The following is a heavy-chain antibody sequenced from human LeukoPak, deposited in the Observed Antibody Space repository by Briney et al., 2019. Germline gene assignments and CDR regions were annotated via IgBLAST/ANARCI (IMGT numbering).Heavy chain of an antibody. D-gene: IGHD6-13*01. V-gene: IGHV3-21*01. Sequence: GGSLRLSCAASGFTFSSYSMNWVRQAPGKGLEWVSSISSSSSYIYYADSVKGRFTISRDDAKNSLYLQMNSLRAEDTAVYYCARAISSSWYVDYWGQGTLVTVSS. CDR3: ARAISSSWYVDY. CDR1: GFTFSSYS. J-gene: IGHJ4*02. CDR2: ISSSSSYI.